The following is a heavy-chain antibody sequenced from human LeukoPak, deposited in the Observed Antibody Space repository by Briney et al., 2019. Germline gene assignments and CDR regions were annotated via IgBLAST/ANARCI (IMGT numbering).Heavy chain of an antibody. J-gene: IGHJ6*02. D-gene: IGHD3-16*01. V-gene: IGHV3-74*01. CDR1: GLTFSSHW. CDR2: ITNDGSST. Sequence: GGSLRLSCAASGLTFSSHWMHWVRQAPGKGLVWVSRITNDGSSTTYADSVKGRFTISRDNAKNSLYLQMNSLRAEDTAVYYCARQPKDVWGSYYGMDVWGQGTTVTVSS. CDR3: ARQPKDVWGSYYGMDV.